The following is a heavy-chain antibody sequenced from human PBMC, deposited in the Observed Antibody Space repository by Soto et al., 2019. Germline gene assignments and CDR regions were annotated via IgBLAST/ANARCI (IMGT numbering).Heavy chain of an antibody. CDR1: GFTFSGSA. CDR3: TRLRSDGNYLPLDY. Sequence: PGGSLRLSCAASGFTFSGSAMHWVRQASGKGLEWVGRIRSNANSYATAYAASVKGRFTISRDDSKNTAYLQMNSLKTEDTAVYYCTRLRSDGNYLPLDYWGQGTLVTVSS. V-gene: IGHV3-73*01. CDR2: IRSNANSYAT. J-gene: IGHJ4*02. D-gene: IGHD1-7*01.